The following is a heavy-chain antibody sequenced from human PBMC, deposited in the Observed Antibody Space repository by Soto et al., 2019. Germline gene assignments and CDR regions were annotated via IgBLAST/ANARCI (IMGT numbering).Heavy chain of an antibody. D-gene: IGHD6-13*01. V-gene: IGHV3-30*18. J-gene: IGHJ4*02. CDR2: ISYDGRNR. CDR3: AKDRSNSWTFDY. CDR1: GFTFRRDG. Sequence: QVRLVESGGGVVQPGTSLRLSCAASGFTFRRDGMHWVRQAPGKGLEWVAVISYDGRNRYYADSVKGRFAISRDDSKNTLYLQMSSLRTEDTAVYYCAKDRSNSWTFDYWGLGTLVTVSS.